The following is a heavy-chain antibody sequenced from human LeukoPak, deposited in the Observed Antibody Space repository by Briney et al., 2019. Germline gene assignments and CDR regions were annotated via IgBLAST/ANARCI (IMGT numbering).Heavy chain of an antibody. J-gene: IGHJ1*01. CDR3: ARDLGSYYDSSGYYYEGIGYFQH. V-gene: IGHV1-46*01. CDR2: INPSGGST. Sequence: ASVKVSCKASGYTFTSYYMHWVRQAPGQGLEWMGIINPSGGSTSYAQKFQGRVTMTKDMSTSTVYMELSSLRSEDTAVYYCARDLGSYYDSSGYYYEGIGYFQHWSQGTLVTVPS. D-gene: IGHD3-22*01. CDR1: GYTFTSYY.